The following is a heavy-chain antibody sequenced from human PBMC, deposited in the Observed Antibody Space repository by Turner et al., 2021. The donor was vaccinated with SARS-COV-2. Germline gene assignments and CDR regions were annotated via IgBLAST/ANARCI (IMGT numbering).Heavy chain of an antibody. CDR1: GFTFSTYW. J-gene: IGHJ4*02. CDR3: ARHGDYCFAH. CDR2: VRPDGSDQ. V-gene: IGHV3-7*04. D-gene: IGHD4-17*01. Sequence: EVQLVESGGALVQPGGSLGLSCATSGFTFSTYWVAWVLHAPGNGLGRVAHVRPDGSDQNYVGSVKGRFTISRDNVENSLFLQMNSLRAEDTAVYYCARHGDYCFAHWGQGTLLTVSS.